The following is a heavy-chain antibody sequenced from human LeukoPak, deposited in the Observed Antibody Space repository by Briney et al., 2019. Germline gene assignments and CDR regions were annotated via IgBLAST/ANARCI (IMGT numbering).Heavy chain of an antibody. Sequence: GESLKISCKGSAYRFASYWIAWVRQMPGKGLEWMGIIYPGGSDTKYSPSFQGQVTISADKSISTAYLQWNSLKASDTAMYYCARLGHDYGDYWGQGTLVTVSS. V-gene: IGHV5-51*01. CDR1: AYRFASYW. J-gene: IGHJ4*02. CDR2: IYPGGSDT. CDR3: ARLGHDYGDY.